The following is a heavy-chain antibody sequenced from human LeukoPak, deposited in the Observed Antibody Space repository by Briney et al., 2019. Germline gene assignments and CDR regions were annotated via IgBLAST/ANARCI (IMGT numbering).Heavy chain of an antibody. CDR1: GYSFILYG. V-gene: IGHV1-18*01. J-gene: IGHJ6*03. CDR2: ISTSTGDT. CDR3: ARGSDYDDYFYMDF. Sequence: ASVKVSCKTSGYSFILYGISWVRQAPGQGPEWMGWISTSTGDTKYTQKFQGRVTLTTDTSTSTAYMELSSLRSDDTAVYYCARGSDYDDYFYMDFWGKGTTVTVSS.